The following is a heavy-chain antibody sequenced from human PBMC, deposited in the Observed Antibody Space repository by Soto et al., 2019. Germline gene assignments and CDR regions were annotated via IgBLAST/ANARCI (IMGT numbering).Heavy chain of an antibody. J-gene: IGHJ4*02. CDR3: ARDRGGWPDY. CDR1: GYTFTSYA. V-gene: IGHV1-3*01. CDR2: INAGNGKT. Sequence: QVQLVQSGAEVKKPGASVKVSCKASGYTFTSYAMPWVRQAPGQRLEWMGWINAGNGKTKYPQKVQGRVTITRDTSASTAYMELSSLRSEDTAVYYCARDRGGWPDYWGQGTLVTVSS. D-gene: IGHD2-15*01.